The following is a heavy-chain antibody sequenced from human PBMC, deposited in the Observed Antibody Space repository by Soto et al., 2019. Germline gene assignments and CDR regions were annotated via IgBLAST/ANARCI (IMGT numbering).Heavy chain of an antibody. CDR2: IKSDGTVT. Sequence: EVQLVESGGGLVQPGGSLRLSCVVSGITFSTYRMHWVRQAPGKGLVWVSHIKSDGTVTHYTDSVRGRFIVSRDNAKKTLFQPMDRLRAEDTAVYYCACKNYDFWSGYYLDYWGQGTLVTVSS. J-gene: IGHJ4*02. V-gene: IGHV3-74*01. D-gene: IGHD3-3*01. CDR1: GITFSTYR. CDR3: ACKNYDFWSGYYLDY.